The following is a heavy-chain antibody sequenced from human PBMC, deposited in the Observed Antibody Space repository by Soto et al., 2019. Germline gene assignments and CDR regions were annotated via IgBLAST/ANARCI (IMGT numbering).Heavy chain of an antibody. V-gene: IGHV4-4*07. Sequence: SETLSLTCTVSGGSISSYYWSWIRQPAGKGLEWIGRIYTSGSTNYNPSLKSRVTMSVDTSKNQFSLKLSSVTAADTAVYYCAGWGGRGVTTVDWFDPWGQGTLVTVSS. CDR1: GGSISSYY. D-gene: IGHD4-17*01. J-gene: IGHJ5*02. CDR3: AGWGGRGVTTVDWFDP. CDR2: IYTSGST.